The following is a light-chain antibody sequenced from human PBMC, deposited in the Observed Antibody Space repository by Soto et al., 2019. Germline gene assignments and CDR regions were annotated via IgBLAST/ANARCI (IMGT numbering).Light chain of an antibody. CDR2: DVS. V-gene: IGLV2-11*01. J-gene: IGLJ2*01. CDR1: NSDVGGYNY. CDR3: CSYAGSYTLV. Sequence: QSALTQPRSVSGSPGQSVTISCTGTNSDVGGYNYVAWYQEHPGKAPKFMIYDVSKRPSGVPDRFSGSKSGNTASLTISGLQAEDEADYYCCSYAGSYTLVFGGGTKVTVL.